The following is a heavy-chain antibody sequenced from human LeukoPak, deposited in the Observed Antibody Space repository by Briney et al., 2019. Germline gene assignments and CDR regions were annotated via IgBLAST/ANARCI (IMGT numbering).Heavy chain of an antibody. CDR1: GFTVSSSY. V-gene: IGHV3-7*01. D-gene: IGHD3-10*01. CDR3: ARDRNYYDSGKYHHYYDY. J-gene: IGHJ4*02. CDR2: IKHDGSEI. Sequence: GGSLRLSCAASGFTVSSSYMSWVRQAPGKGLEWVANIKHDGSEIYYVDSVKGRFTISRDSAKKSLYLQMNSLRAEDTAVYFCARDRNYYDSGKYHHYYDYWGQGALVTVSS.